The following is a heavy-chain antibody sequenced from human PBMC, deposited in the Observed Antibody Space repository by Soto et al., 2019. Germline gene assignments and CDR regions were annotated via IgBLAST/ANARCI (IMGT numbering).Heavy chain of an antibody. CDR2: VNPDNHNT. J-gene: IGHJ4*02. Sequence: QVQLVQSGPDVKKPGASVKVSGEVSGYRFPSFGINWVRQAPGQGLEGLGWVNPDNHNTNYAQKLHHRASLTTDTSTNTALLELRDLTSDDTAVYYCARVRFGDAFDSWGKGTLVTFS. CDR3: ARVRFGDAFDS. V-gene: IGHV1-18*01. CDR1: GYRFPSFG. D-gene: IGHD4-17*01.